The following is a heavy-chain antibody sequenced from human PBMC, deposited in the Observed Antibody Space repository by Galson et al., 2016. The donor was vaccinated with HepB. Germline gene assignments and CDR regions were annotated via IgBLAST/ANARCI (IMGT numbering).Heavy chain of an antibody. V-gene: IGHV2-5*02. D-gene: IGHD1-26*01. Sequence: PALVKPTQTLTLTCTFSGFSLSTNVVGVGWIRQPPGKALEWLAVIYWDDDKRYSPSLKSRLTITKDTSKNQVVLTMTNMDPVDTATYYCANRRYSGDYPNWFDPWGQGALVTVSS. CDR3: ANRRYSGDYPNWFDP. J-gene: IGHJ5*02. CDR2: IYWDDDK. CDR1: GFSLSTNVVG.